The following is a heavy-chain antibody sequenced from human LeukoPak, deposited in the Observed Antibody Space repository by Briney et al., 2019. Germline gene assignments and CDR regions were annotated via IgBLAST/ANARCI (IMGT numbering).Heavy chain of an antibody. J-gene: IGHJ5*02. Sequence: SVKVSCKASGGTFSSYAISWVRQAPGQGLEWMGGIIPIFGTANYAQKFQGRVTITTDESTSTAYMELSSLRSEDTAVYYCARVVGHYDFWSGSNWFDPWGQGTLVTVSS. CDR1: GGTFSSYA. V-gene: IGHV1-69*05. CDR2: IIPIFGTA. CDR3: ARVVGHYDFWSGSNWFDP. D-gene: IGHD3-3*01.